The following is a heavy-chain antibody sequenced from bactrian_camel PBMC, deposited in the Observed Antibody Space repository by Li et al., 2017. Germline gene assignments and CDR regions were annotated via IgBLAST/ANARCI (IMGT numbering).Heavy chain of an antibody. V-gene: IGHV3S6*01. CDR2: ISDDGSET. CDR1: EYTYRSNC. Sequence: HVQLVESGGGSVQAGGSLRLSCAASEYTYRSNCMGWFRQAPGKEFEWVASISDDGSETQYHWSVKDRFTISRDNAKNTVYLQMNNLQPEDTARYYCAKGFYSTADSLGHKVRGQGTQVTVS. D-gene: IGHD2*01. J-gene: IGHJ4*01.